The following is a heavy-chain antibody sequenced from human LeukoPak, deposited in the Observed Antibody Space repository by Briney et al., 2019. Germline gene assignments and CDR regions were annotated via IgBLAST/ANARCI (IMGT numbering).Heavy chain of an antibody. Sequence: SETLSLTCAVYGGSFSGYYWSWIRQPPGKGLEWIGEINHSGSTNYNPSLKSRVTISVDTSKNQFSLKLSSVTAADTAVYYCARGRREYYDSGSYYPKHYYFDYWGQGTLVTVSS. CDR3: ARGRREYYDSGSYYPKHYYFDY. CDR1: GGSFSGYY. CDR2: INHSGST. J-gene: IGHJ4*02. D-gene: IGHD3-10*01. V-gene: IGHV4-34*01.